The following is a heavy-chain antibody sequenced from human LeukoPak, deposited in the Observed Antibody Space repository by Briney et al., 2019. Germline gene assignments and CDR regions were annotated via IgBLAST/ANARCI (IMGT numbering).Heavy chain of an antibody. J-gene: IGHJ4*02. CDR2: LYNSVIT. CDR1: GGSASTYY. D-gene: IGHD7-27*01. V-gene: IGHV4-59*02. CDR3: ARAPNWDRPFDN. Sequence: SETLSLTCTVSGGSASTYYWSWIRQPPGKGLEWIGYLYNSVITNSIPSLKSRVTISLDTSRNEVSLRLTSVTAADTAVYYCARAPNWDRPFDNWGQGILVTVSS.